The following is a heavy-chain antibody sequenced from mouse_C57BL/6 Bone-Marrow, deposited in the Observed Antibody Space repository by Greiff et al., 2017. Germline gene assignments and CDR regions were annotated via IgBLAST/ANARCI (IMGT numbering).Heavy chain of an antibody. CDR1: GYTFTSYW. CDR2: IDPSDSYT. D-gene: IGHD1-1*01. Sequence: QVQLQQPGAEPVKPGASVKLSCKASGYTFTSYWMQWVKQRPGQGLEWIGEIDPSDSYTHYNQKFKGKATLTVDTSSSTAYMQLSSLTSEDSAVYYCARYLTVYGSSYDRYAMDYWGQGTSVTVSS. J-gene: IGHJ4*01. CDR3: ARYLTVYGSSYDRYAMDY. V-gene: IGHV1-50*01.